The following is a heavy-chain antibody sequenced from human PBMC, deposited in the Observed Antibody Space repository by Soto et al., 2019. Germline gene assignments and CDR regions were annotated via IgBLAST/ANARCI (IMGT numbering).Heavy chain of an antibody. CDR2: IYHRGST. V-gene: IGHV4-4*02. J-gene: IGHJ6*03. D-gene: IGHD3-10*01. CDR1: SGSISSSNW. CDR3: AGSYYGSVYYYYYYMDV. Sequence: SETLSLTCAVSSGSISSSNWWSWVRQPPGKGLEWIGEIYHRGSTNYNPSLKSRVTISVDKSKNQFSLKLSSVTAADTAVYYCAGSYYGSVYYYYYYMDVWGKGTTVTVSS.